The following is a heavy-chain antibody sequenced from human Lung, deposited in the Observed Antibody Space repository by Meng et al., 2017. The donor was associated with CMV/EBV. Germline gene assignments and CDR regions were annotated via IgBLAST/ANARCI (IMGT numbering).Heavy chain of an antibody. V-gene: IGHV1-24*01. D-gene: IGHD2-21*02. CDR3: VTDDLCSGGDCSVGY. CDR1: GYNIIELS. CDR2: FDPEDGET. J-gene: IGHJ4*02. Sequence: ASVXVSXXVSGYNIIELSMQWVRQAPGKGLEWMGGFDPEDGETIFAQKFQGRVRLTEDTSTNTAYMELRSLTSADTAVYYCVTDDLCSGGDCSVGYWGQGVLVTVSS.